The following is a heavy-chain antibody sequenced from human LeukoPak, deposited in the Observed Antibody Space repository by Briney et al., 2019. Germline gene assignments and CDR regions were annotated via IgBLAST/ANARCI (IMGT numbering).Heavy chain of an antibody. CDR2: INPNSGGT. Sequence: GASVTVSCKASGYTFTGYYMHWVRQAPGQGLEWMGWINPNSGGTNYAQKFQGRVTMTRDTSISTAYMELSRLRSDDTTVYYCARGGVVVITTDAFDIWGQGAMVTVSS. D-gene: IGHD3-22*01. CDR3: ARGGVVVITTDAFDI. CDR1: GYTFTGYY. V-gene: IGHV1-2*02. J-gene: IGHJ3*02.